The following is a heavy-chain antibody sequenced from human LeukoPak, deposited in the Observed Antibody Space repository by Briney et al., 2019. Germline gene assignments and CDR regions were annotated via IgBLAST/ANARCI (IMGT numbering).Heavy chain of an antibody. D-gene: IGHD1-26*01. CDR2: ISGGGGST. Sequence: GGSLRLSFAASGFTFTSYSMNWVRQAPGKGLEWVSTISGGGGSTYYADSVKGRFTISRDNSKNTLYLQVNSLRAEDTAVYYCAKGGKWDVTPFDYWGQGTLVTVSS. CDR1: GFTFTSYS. CDR3: AKGGKWDVTPFDY. J-gene: IGHJ4*02. V-gene: IGHV3-23*01.